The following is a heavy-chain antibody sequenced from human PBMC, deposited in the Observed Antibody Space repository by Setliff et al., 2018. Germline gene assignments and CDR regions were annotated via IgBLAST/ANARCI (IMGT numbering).Heavy chain of an antibody. D-gene: IGHD3-10*01. CDR3: AREGYYGSGSYGY. Sequence: SETLSLTSAVYGGSFSGYYWSWIRQLPGQGLEWIGEIHHSGSTTYNPSLKSRVTISVDTSKNQFSLKLSSVTAADTAVYYCAREGYYGSGSYGYWGQGTLVTVSS. V-gene: IGHV4-34*01. CDR1: GGSFSGYY. CDR2: IHHSGST. J-gene: IGHJ4*02.